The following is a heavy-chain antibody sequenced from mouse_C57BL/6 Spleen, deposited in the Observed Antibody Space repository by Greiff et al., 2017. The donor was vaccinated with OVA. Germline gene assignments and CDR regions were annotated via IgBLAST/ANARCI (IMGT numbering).Heavy chain of an antibody. J-gene: IGHJ4*01. CDR3: ANYGSSSAYYAMDY. CDR1: GYAFSSSW. Sequence: VQLVESGPELVKPGASVKISCKASGYAFSSSWMNWVKQRPGKGLEWIGRIYPGDGDTNYNGKFKGKATLTADKSSSTAYMQLSSLTSEDSAVYFCANYGSSSAYYAMDYWGQGTSVTVSS. D-gene: IGHD1-1*01. CDR2: IYPGDGDT. V-gene: IGHV1-82*01.